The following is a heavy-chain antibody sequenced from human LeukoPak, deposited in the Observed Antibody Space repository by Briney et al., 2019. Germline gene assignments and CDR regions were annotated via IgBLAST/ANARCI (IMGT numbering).Heavy chain of an antibody. D-gene: IGHD6-19*01. J-gene: IGHJ4*02. CDR2: ISSSSYI. Sequence: PGGSLRLSCAASGFTFSSYSMNWVRQAPGKGLEWVSSISSSSYIYYADSVKGRFTISRDNAKNSLYLQMNSLRAEDTAVYYCARESGMYSSGWYVDYWGQGTLVTVSS. CDR1: GFTFSSYS. V-gene: IGHV3-21*01. CDR3: ARESGMYSSGWYVDY.